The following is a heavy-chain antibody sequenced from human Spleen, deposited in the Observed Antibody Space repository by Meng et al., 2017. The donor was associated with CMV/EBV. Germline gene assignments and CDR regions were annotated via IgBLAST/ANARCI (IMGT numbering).Heavy chain of an antibody. CDR2: IYYSGTT. Sequence: GSLRLSCTVSGDSMSGYYWTWIRQPPGMGLDWIGNIYYSGTTNYKPSLKSRVSISIDTSRSQFSLTLSSVTAADTAVYYCARDNSHYGGNLDYWGQGTLVTVSS. D-gene: IGHD4-23*01. CDR1: GDSMSGYY. V-gene: IGHV4-59*01. CDR3: ARDNSHYGGNLDY. J-gene: IGHJ4*02.